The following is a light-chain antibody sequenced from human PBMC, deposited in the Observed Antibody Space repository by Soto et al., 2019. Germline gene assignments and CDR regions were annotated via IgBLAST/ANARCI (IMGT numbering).Light chain of an antibody. V-gene: IGKV3-11*01. Sequence: EIVLTQSPGTLSLSPGERATLSCRASQSVSSALVWYQQKPGQPPRLLMYDASNRATGIPVRFSGSGSGTDFTLTISRLEPEDFAVYYCQQRSDWQLTFGGGTKVEIK. CDR1: QSVSSA. J-gene: IGKJ4*01. CDR2: DAS. CDR3: QQRSDWQLT.